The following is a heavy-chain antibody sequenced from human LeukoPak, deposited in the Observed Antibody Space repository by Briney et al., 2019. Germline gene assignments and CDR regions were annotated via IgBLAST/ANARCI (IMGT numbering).Heavy chain of an antibody. V-gene: IGHV4-59*08. J-gene: IGHJ4*02. CDR1: GGSISSSY. Sequence: SETLSLTCTVYGGSISSSYWSWIRQPPGKGLEWIGYIYYSGSTNFNPTLKSRITISVDTSKNQFSLKLSSVTAADTAVYYCARFSVTYYDILTGPFDYWGQGTLVTVSS. CDR2: IYYSGST. CDR3: ARFSVTYYDILTGPFDY. D-gene: IGHD3-9*01.